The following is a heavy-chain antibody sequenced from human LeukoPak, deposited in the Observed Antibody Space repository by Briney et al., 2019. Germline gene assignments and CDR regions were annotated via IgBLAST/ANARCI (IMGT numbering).Heavy chain of an antibody. CDR3: ATLNLDYYDSSGYFGL. CDR1: GYTLTELS. Sequence: ASVKVSCKVSGYTLTELSMHWVRQAPGKGLEWMGGFDSEDGETIYAQKFQGRVTMTEDTSTDTAYMELSSLRSEDTAVYYCATLNLDYYDSSGYFGLWGQGTLVTVSS. D-gene: IGHD3-22*01. J-gene: IGHJ4*02. CDR2: FDSEDGET. V-gene: IGHV1-24*01.